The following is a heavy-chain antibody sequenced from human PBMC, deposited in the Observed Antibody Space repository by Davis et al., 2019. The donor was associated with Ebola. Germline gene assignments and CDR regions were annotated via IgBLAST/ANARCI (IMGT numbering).Heavy chain of an antibody. J-gene: IGHJ4*02. CDR3: ARGTDNYYFDY. D-gene: IGHD1-20*01. CDR1: GGSISSGDYY. V-gene: IGHV4-30-4*01. CDR2: IYYSGST. Sequence: PSETLSLTCTVSGGSISSGDYYWSWIRQPPGKGLEWIGYIYYSGSTYYNPSLKSRVTISVDTSKNQFSLKLSSVTAADTAVYYCARGTDNYYFDYWGQGTLVTVSS.